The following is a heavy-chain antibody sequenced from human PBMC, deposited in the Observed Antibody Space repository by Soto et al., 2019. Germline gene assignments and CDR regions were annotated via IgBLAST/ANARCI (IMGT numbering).Heavy chain of an antibody. CDR3: ARGRSGWYERDYNWFDP. CDR2: TYYRSKWYN. V-gene: IGHV6-1*01. J-gene: IGHJ5*02. D-gene: IGHD6-19*01. CDR1: GDSVSSNSAA. Sequence: SQTLSLTCAISGDSVSSNSAAWNWIRQSPSRGLEWLGRTYYRSKWYNDYAVSVKSRITINPDTSKNQFSLQLNSVTPEDTAVYYRARGRSGWYERDYNWFDPWGQGTLVTVSS.